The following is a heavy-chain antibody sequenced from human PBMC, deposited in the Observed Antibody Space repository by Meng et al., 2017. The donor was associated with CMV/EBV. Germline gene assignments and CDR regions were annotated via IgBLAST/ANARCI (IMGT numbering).Heavy chain of an antibody. J-gene: IGHJ5*02. Sequence: GGSLRLSCAASGFTFSGSAMHWVRQASGKGLEWVGRIRSKANSYATAYAASVKGRFTISRDDSKNTAYLQMNSLKTEDTAVYYCTSHYFSSSWYWFDPWGQGTLVTSPQ. CDR2: IRSKANSYAT. CDR1: GFTFSGSA. V-gene: IGHV3-73*01. D-gene: IGHD6-13*01. CDR3: TSHYFSSSWYWFDP.